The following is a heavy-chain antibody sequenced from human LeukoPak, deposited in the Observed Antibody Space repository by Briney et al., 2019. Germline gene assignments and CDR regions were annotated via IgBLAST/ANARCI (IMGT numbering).Heavy chain of an antibody. V-gene: IGHV3-7*01. CDR2: IKQDGSEK. Sequence: GGSLRLSCAASGFTFSSYWMSWVRQAPGKGLEWVANIKQDGSEKYYVDSVKGRFTISRDNAKNSLYLQMNSLRAEDTAVYYCARFGEMATITLREDLDYWGQGALVTVSS. D-gene: IGHD5-24*01. CDR3: ARFGEMATITLREDLDY. J-gene: IGHJ4*02. CDR1: GFTFSSYW.